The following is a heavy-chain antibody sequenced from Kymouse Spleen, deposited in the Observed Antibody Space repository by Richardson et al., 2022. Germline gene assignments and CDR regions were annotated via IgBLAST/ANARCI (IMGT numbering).Heavy chain of an antibody. V-gene: IGHV3-30*18. Sequence: QVQLVESGGGVVQPGRSLRLSCAASGFTFSSYGMHWVRQAPGKGLEWVAVISYDGSNKYYADSVKGRFTISRDNSKNTLYLQMNSLRAEDTAVYYCAKLAAAGTGHAFDIWGQGTMVTVSS. CDR1: GFTFSSYG. CDR3: AKLAAAGTGHAFDI. CDR2: ISYDGSNK. D-gene: IGHD6-13*01. J-gene: IGHJ3*02.